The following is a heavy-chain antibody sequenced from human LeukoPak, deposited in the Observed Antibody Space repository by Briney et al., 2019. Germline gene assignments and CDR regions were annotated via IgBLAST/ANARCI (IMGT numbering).Heavy chain of an antibody. CDR1: GYTFTSYW. J-gene: IGHJ4*02. V-gene: IGHV5-51*01. Sequence: GESLKISCKGSGYTFTSYWIGWVRQMPGKGLEWMGIIYPGDSDTRHSPSFQGQVTISADKSISTAYLQWSSLKASDTAMYYCARLSRDPQYYFDYWGQGTLVTVSS. CDR2: IYPGDSDT. CDR3: ARLSRDPQYYFDY. D-gene: IGHD4-11*01.